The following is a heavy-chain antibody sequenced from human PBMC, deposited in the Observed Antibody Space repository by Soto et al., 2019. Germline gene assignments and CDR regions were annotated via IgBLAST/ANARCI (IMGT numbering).Heavy chain of an antibody. D-gene: IGHD5-12*01. Sequence: QVQLVQSGAEVKKPGSSVKVSCKASGGTFSSYAISSVRQAPGQGLERMGGIIPIFGTANYAQKFQGRVAITADESTSTAYMELSSLRSEDTAVYYCARDGLQTYAFDIWGQGTMVTVSS. V-gene: IGHV1-69*01. J-gene: IGHJ3*02. CDR1: GGTFSSYA. CDR3: ARDGLQTYAFDI. CDR2: IIPIFGTA.